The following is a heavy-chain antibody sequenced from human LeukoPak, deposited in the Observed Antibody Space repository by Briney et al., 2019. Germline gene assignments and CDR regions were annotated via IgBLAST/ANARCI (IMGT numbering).Heavy chain of an antibody. J-gene: IGHJ2*01. D-gene: IGHD6-19*01. CDR2: IIPIFGTA. V-gene: IGHV1-69*05. Sequence: SVRVSCKASGYTFTSYGISWVRQAPGQGLEWMGGIIPIFGTANYAQKFQGRVTITTDESTSTAYMELSSLRSEDTAVYYCARDQVAVAGTRYFDLWGRGTLVTVSS. CDR1: GYTFTSYG. CDR3: ARDQVAVAGTRYFDL.